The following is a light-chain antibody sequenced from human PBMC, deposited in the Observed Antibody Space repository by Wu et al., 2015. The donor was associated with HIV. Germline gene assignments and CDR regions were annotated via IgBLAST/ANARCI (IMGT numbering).Light chain of an antibody. CDR1: QGISSA. CDR2: DAS. CDR3: QQFNSYPIT. J-gene: IGKJ5*01. V-gene: IGKV1-13*02. Sequence: AIQLTQSPSSLSASVGDRVTITCRASQGISSALAWYQQKSGKTPKLLIYDASSLESGVPSRFSGSGSGTDFTLTISSLQAEDFATYYCQQFNSYPITFGQGTRLEI.